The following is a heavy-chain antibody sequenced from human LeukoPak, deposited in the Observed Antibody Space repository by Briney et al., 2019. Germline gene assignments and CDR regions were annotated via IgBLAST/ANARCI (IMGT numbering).Heavy chain of an antibody. V-gene: IGHV3-23*01. CDR1: GFTFSSYA. Sequence: GGSLRLSCAASGFTFSSYAMSWVRQAPGQGLEWVSAISGSGGSTYYADSVKGRFTISRDNSKNTLYLQMNSLRAEDTAVYYCAKSNTYYYDSSPDYWGQGTLVTVSS. CDR3: AKSNTYYYDSSPDY. D-gene: IGHD3-22*01. J-gene: IGHJ4*02. CDR2: ISGSGGST.